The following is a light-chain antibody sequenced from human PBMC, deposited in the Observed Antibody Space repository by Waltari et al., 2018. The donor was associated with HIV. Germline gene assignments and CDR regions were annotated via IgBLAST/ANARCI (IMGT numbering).Light chain of an antibody. Sequence: ATRMTQSPPSVSAATGATVTITCRPSRDIDTHLAWYQHKPGSAPHLLIYGASTLQKGVPPRFNGSGSGTSFSLTVTCLQSEDFATFFCQQYHESPRTFGQGTTVEV. CDR2: GAS. CDR1: RDIDTH. CDR3: QQYHESPRT. V-gene: IGKV1-8*01. J-gene: IGKJ1*01.